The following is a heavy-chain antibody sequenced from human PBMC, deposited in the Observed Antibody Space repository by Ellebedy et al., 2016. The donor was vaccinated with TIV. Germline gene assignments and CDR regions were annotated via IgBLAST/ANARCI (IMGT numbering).Heavy chain of an antibody. J-gene: IGHJ6*02. CDR2: ISGSSSPI. Sequence: PGGSLRLSCSASGFTFSSYSMNWVRQAPGKGLEWLSYISGSSSPIYYADSVKGRFTISRDNSKNTLYLQMNSRRAEDTAVYYCAKSLIGYYYYYGMDVWGQGTTVTVSS. CDR1: GFTFSSYS. D-gene: IGHD2-15*01. V-gene: IGHV3-48*01. CDR3: AKSLIGYYYYYGMDV.